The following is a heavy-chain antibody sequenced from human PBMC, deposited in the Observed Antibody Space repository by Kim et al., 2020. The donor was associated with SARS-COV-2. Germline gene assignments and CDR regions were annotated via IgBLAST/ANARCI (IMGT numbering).Heavy chain of an antibody. V-gene: IGHV4-34*01. Sequence: NPSLNNQVTTSGDKSKNQFSLKLSSVTAADTAVYYCAFTPVGGSSPYDYWGQGTLVTVSS. J-gene: IGHJ4*02. D-gene: IGHD6-6*01. CDR3: AFTPVGGSSPYDY.